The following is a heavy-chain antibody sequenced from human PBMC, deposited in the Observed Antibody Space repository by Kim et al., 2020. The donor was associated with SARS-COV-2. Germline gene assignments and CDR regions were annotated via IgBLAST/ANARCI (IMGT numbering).Heavy chain of an antibody. V-gene: IGHV3-11*03. CDR2: IGSSGSYK. CDR3: ARLPRSGSYLDY. D-gene: IGHD1-26*01. CDR1: GFTFSDYY. J-gene: IGHJ4*02. Sequence: GGSLRLSCAASGFTFSDYYMSWFRQAPGKGLEWVSYIGSSGSYKDYADSVRGRFTISRDNSKNSLYLQMNSLRVDDTAVFYCARLPRSGSYLDYWGQGILVTVSS.